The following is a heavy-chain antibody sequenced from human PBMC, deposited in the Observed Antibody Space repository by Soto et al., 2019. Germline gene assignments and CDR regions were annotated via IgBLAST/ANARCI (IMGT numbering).Heavy chain of an antibody. J-gene: IGHJ4*02. V-gene: IGHV4-59*01. CDR3: ARDSRADHYFDY. D-gene: IGHD6-19*01. CDR2: IYYSGST. CDR1: GGSISSYY. Sequence: SETLSLTCTVSGGSISSYYWSWIRQPPGKGLEWIGYIYYSGSTNYNPSLKSRVTISVDTSKNQFSLKLSSVTAADTAVYYCARDSRADHYFDYWGQGTLVTVSS.